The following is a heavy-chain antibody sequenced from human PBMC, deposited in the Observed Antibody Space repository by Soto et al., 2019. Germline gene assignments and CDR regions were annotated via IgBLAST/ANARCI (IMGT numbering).Heavy chain of an antibody. V-gene: IGHV1-3*01. J-gene: IGHJ6*02. Sequence: GXSVKVSCTASGYPFTSYAIHWVRQAPGQRLEWMGWINAGNGNTKYSQKFQGRVTITRDTSASTAYMELSSLRSEDTAVYYCARVYDSSGFYYYYGMDVWGQGTTVTVSS. CDR3: ARVYDSSGFYYYYGMDV. CDR2: INAGNGNT. CDR1: GYPFTSYA. D-gene: IGHD3-22*01.